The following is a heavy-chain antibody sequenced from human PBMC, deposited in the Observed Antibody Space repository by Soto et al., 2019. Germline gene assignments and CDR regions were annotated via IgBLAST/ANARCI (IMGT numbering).Heavy chain of an antibody. Sequence: QVQLVESGGGVVQPGRSLRLSCAASGFTFSYYAMHWVRQAPGKGLEWVAVISYDGSDKYYADSVKGRFTISRDNSRNTLHLQMNSLRADDTAVYYCAKGLGELSPESYDYWGQGTLITVSS. CDR2: ISYDGSDK. CDR3: AKGLGELSPESYDY. J-gene: IGHJ4*02. V-gene: IGHV3-30*18. CDR1: GFTFSYYA. D-gene: IGHD3-16*02.